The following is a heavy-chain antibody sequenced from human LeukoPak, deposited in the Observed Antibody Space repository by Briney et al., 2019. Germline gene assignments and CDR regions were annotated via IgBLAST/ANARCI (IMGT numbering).Heavy chain of an antibody. J-gene: IGHJ4*02. Sequence: ASVKDSCKTSGYSFVGYFIHWVRQAPGQGLQWMERINSNSGGTEYEPSFQGRVTMTRDTSISTAYVEVSTLISDDTAVYYCARDLSSTPNWEFDYWGQGTQVTVSS. V-gene: IGHV1-2*06. CDR2: INSNSGGT. CDR3: ARDLSSTPNWEFDY. D-gene: IGHD1-26*01. CDR1: GYSFVGYF.